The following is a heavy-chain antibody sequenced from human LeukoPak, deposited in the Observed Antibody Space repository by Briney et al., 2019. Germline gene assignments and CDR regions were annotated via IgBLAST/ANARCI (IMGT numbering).Heavy chain of an antibody. CDR1: GFTFSSYW. CDR2: IYTSGST. CDR3: ARVSNGFSD. J-gene: IGHJ4*02. V-gene: IGHV4-4*07. Sequence: GSLRLSCAASGFTFSSYWMSWIRQPAGKGLEWIGRIYTSGSTNYNPSLKSRVTISVDTSKNQFSLKLSSVTAADTAVYYCARVSNGFSDWGQGTLVTVSS. D-gene: IGHD2-8*01.